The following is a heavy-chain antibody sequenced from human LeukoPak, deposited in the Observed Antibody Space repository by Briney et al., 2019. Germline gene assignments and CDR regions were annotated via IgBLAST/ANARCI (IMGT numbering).Heavy chain of an antibody. CDR3: ARVTGYVIEDYFDY. V-gene: IGHV4-59*01. CDR1: GGSISSYY. D-gene: IGHD3-22*01. Sequence: SETLSLTCTVSGGSISSYYWSWIRQPPGKGLEWIGYIYYSGSTNYNPSLKSRVTISVDTTKNQFSLKLRSVTAADTAVYYCARVTGYVIEDYFDYWGQGTLVTVSS. CDR2: IYYSGST. J-gene: IGHJ4*02.